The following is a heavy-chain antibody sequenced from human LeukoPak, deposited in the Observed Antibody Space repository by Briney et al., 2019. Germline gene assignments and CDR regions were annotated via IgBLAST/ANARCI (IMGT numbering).Heavy chain of an antibody. CDR1: GDSISGYY. CDR2: IYAPGSS. Sequence: SETLSLTCTVSGDSISGYYWAWIRQPAGKGLEWIGHIYAPGSSNYSPSFKSRVTMSIDMSNNQFSLRLNSVTAADTAMYYCARDLEDFDSPANDYWGQGTHVVVSP. D-gene: IGHD2-15*01. V-gene: IGHV4-4*07. CDR3: ARDLEDFDSPANDY. J-gene: IGHJ4*02.